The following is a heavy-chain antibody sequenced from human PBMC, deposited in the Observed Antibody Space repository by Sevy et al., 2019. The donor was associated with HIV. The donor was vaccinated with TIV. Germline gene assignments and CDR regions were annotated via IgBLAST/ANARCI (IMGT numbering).Heavy chain of an antibody. CDR2: ISGSGGST. Sequence: GGSLRLSCAASGFSISNNYTAWVRQAPGKGLEWVSAISGSGGSTYYADSVKGRFTISRDNSKNTLYLQMNSLRAEDTAVYYCAKDQTITMVQGVIITSMFDYWGQGTLVTVSS. CDR1: GFSISNNY. CDR3: AKDQTITMVQGVIITSMFDY. V-gene: IGHV3-23*01. J-gene: IGHJ4*02. D-gene: IGHD3-10*01.